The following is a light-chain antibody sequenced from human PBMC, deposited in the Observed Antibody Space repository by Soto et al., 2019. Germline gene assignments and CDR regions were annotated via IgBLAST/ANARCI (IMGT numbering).Light chain of an antibody. CDR3: LQHYRYPLP. Sequence: DIQMTQSPSSLSASVGDRVTITCRASQGIGIDLGWYQQIPGKAPHRLIYAASTLHSWDPSRFSGSGSGTDLTLTISSLQPEDCATYYRLQHYRYPLPLGGGTKAEI. V-gene: IGKV1-17*01. CDR2: AAS. CDR1: QGIGID. J-gene: IGKJ4*01.